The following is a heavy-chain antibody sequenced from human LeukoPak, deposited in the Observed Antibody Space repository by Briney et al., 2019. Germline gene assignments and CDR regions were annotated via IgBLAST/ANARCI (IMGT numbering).Heavy chain of an antibody. J-gene: IGHJ4*02. V-gene: IGHV3-23*01. Sequence: GGSLRLSCAASGFTFSSYAMSWVRQAPGKGLEGVSAISGSGGSTYYADSVKGRFTISRDNSKNMLYLQMTSMRAEDTAVYYCAKDRGIAARSSELFDYWGQGTLVTVSS. CDR1: GFTFSSYA. CDR2: ISGSGGST. CDR3: AKDRGIAARSSELFDY. D-gene: IGHD6-6*01.